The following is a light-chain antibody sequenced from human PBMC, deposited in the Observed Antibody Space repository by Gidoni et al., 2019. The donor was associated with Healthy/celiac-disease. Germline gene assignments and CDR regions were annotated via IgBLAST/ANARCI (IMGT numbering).Light chain of an antibody. CDR2: GAS. CDR3: QQYNNWPPWT. V-gene: IGKV3-15*01. J-gene: IGKJ1*01. CDR1: QSVSSN. Sequence: EIVMTKSPATLSGSPGERATLSCRASQSVSSNLAWYQQKPGQAPMLLIYGASTRATGIPARFSGSGSGTEFTLTISSLQSEDFSVYYCQQYNNWPPWTFGQGTKVEIK.